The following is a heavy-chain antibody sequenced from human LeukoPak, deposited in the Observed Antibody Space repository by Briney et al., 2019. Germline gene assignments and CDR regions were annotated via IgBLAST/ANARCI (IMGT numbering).Heavy chain of an antibody. CDR1: GGTFSSYA. CDR3: ARGHLGEIRADQNWFDP. V-gene: IGHV1-69*05. CDR2: IIPIFGTV. Sequence: SVKVSCKASGGTFSSYAISWVRQAPGQGLEWMGRIIPIFGTVDFAQKFQGRVMIRTDESTSIVYMELSSLTPDDTAVYYCARGHLGEIRADQNWFDPWGQGTLVTVSS. D-gene: IGHD3-10*01. J-gene: IGHJ5*02.